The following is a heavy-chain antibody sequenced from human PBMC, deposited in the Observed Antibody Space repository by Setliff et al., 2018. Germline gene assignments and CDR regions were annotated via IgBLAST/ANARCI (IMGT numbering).Heavy chain of an antibody. D-gene: IGHD3-22*01. CDR3: ARLALTGYDSSGYYYALDYYYYMDV. V-gene: IGHV1-2*02. J-gene: IGHJ6*03. CDR2: IHPTSGGT. Sequence: ASVKVSCKASGYTFTNYYMHWVRQAPGQGLEWMGWIHPTSGGTNYAQKFQGRVTMTRDTSISTTYMELSRLRFDDTAVYYCARLALTGYDSSGYYYALDYYYYMDVWGKGTTVTVSS. CDR1: GYTFTNYY.